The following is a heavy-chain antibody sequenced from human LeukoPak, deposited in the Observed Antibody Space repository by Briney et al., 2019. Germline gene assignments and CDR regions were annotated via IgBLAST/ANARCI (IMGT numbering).Heavy chain of an antibody. D-gene: IGHD3-10*01. CDR3: ARSGRGVMDY. CDR2: IYYSGST. Sequence: SETLSLTCTVSGGSISSYYWNWIRQPPGKGLEWIGYIYYSGSTNYNPSLKSRVTISVDTSKNQFSLKLSSVTAADTAVYYCARSGRGVMDYRGQGTLVTVSS. V-gene: IGHV4-59*01. J-gene: IGHJ4*02. CDR1: GGSISSYY.